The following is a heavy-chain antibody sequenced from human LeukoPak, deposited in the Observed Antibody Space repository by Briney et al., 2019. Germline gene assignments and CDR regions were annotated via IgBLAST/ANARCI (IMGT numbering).Heavy chain of an antibody. CDR1: GFTFSSYG. V-gene: IGHV3-30*02. CDR2: IRYDGSNK. J-gene: IGHJ4*02. Sequence: PGGSLRLSCAASGFTFSSYGMHWVRQAPGKGLEWVAFIRYDGSNKYYADSVKGRFTISRDNSKNTLYLQMNSLRAEGTAVYYCAKGAGSGWYGHFDYWGQGTLVTVSS. CDR3: AKGAGSGWYGHFDY. D-gene: IGHD6-19*01.